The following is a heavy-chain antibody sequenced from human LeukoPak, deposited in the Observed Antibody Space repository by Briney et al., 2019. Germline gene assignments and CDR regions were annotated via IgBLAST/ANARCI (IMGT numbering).Heavy chain of an antibody. CDR1: GFTFSSYA. D-gene: IGHD2-15*01. CDR3: AKRCRGHCSGGSYDY. Sequence: GGSLRLSCAASGFTFSSYAMPWVRQAPGKGLEWVSAISGSGGNTYYADSVKGRFTISRDNSKNTLYLQMNTLRAEDTAVYYCAKRCRGHCSGGSYDYWGQGTLVTVSS. J-gene: IGHJ4*02. CDR2: ISGSGGNT. V-gene: IGHV3-23*01.